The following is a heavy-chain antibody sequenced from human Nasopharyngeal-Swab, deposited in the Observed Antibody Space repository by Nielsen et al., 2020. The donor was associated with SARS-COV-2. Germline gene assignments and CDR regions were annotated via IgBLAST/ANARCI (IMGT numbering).Heavy chain of an antibody. J-gene: IGHJ3*02. CDR2: IYSSGST. CDR3: ARVDDSSGYSMGDAFDI. CDR1: GCSISSYY. D-gene: IGHD3-22*01. Sequence: SETLSLTCTASGCSISSYYWSWIRQPPGKGLEWIGYIYSSGSTNYNPSPKRRVTISVDTSKNQFSLKQSSVTAADTAVYYCARVDDSSGYSMGDAFDIWGQGTMVTVSS. V-gene: IGHV4-59*01.